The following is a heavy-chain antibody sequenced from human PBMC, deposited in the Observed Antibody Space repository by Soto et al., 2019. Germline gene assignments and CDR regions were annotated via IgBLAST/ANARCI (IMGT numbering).Heavy chain of an antibody. J-gene: IGHJ4*02. CDR2: IFYSGTT. D-gene: IGHD1-1*01. Sequence: QVQLQESGPGLVKPSQTLSLTCTVSGGSISSGGYFWSWIRQPPGKGLEWIGNIFYSGTTYYNPSLTRRVTIAVDTSKNQFSLKLSSVTAADTAVYFCARGVLYWGQGTLVTVSS. CDR1: GGSISSGGYF. CDR3: ARGVLY. V-gene: IGHV4-31*03.